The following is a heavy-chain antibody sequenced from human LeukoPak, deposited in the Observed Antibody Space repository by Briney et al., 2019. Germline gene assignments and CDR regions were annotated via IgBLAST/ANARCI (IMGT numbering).Heavy chain of an antibody. V-gene: IGHV3-11*01. CDR3: ARGKRYLDRRLFDY. J-gene: IGHJ4*02. Sequence: GGSLRLSCAASRFTFSDYYMSWIRQAPGKGLEWVSYISRSGSTIYYADSVKGRFTISRDNAKNSLYLQMNSLRAEETAVYYCARGKRYLDRRLFDYWGQGTLVTVSS. CDR1: RFTFSDYY. CDR2: ISRSGSTI. D-gene: IGHD3-9*01.